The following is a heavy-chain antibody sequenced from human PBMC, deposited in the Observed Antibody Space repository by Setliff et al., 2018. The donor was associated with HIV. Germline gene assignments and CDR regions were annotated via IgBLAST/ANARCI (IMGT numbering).Heavy chain of an antibody. V-gene: IGHV3-23*01. CDR1: GFTFDDYG. J-gene: IGHJ4*02. D-gene: IGHD1-7*01. Sequence: GGSLRLSCAASGFTFDDYGMSWVRQAPGKGLEWVSAISSGGGTYYADFVKGRFTISRDNSKNTLYLQMNSLRAEDTAVYYCATDRGTYWGQGTLVTVSS. CDR3: ATDRGTY. CDR2: ISSGGGT.